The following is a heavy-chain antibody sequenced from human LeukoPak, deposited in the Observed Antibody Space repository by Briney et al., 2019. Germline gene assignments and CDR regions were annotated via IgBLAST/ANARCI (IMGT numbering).Heavy chain of an antibody. D-gene: IGHD4-17*01. V-gene: IGHV4-30-2*01. Sequence: PSETLSLTCAVSGGSISSGGYSWSWIRQPPGKGLEWIGYIYHSGSTYYNPSLKSRVTISVDRSKNQFSLKLSSVTAADTAVYYCASTINFGDYVNWYFDLWGRGTLVTVSS. CDR1: GGSISSGGYS. CDR3: ASTINFGDYVNWYFDL. J-gene: IGHJ2*01. CDR2: IYHSGST.